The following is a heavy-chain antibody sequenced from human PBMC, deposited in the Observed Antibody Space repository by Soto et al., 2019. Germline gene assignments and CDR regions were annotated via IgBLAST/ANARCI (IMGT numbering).Heavy chain of an antibody. J-gene: IGHJ1*01. V-gene: IGHV1-3*01. CDR2: INAGNGNT. CDR3: ARESGSYDFWSGYSEEYFQH. Sequence: GASVKVSCKASGYTFTSYAMHWVRQAPGQRLEWMGWINAGNGNTKYSQKFQGRVTITRDTSASTAYMELSSLRSEDTAVYYCARESGSYDFWSGYSEEYFQHWGQGTLVTVS. D-gene: IGHD3-3*01. CDR1: GYTFTSYA.